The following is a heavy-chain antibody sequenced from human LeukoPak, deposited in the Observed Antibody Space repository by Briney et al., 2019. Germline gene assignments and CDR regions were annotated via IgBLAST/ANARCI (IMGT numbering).Heavy chain of an antibody. J-gene: IGHJ4*02. Sequence: SQTLSLTCAISGDSVSSNSAAWNWIRQSPSRGLEWLGRTYYRSKWYNDYAVSVKSRITINPDTSKNQFSLQLNSVTPEDTAAYYCARGITMVRGVIPPVFDYWGQGTLVTVSS. CDR1: GDSVSSNSAA. D-gene: IGHD3-10*01. CDR3: ARGITMVRGVIPPVFDY. CDR2: TYYRSKWYN. V-gene: IGHV6-1*01.